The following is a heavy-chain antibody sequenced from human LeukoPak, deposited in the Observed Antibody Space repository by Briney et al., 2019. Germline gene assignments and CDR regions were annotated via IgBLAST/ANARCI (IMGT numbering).Heavy chain of an antibody. V-gene: IGHV3-23*01. D-gene: IGHD2-21*02. CDR2: ISGRGDRT. J-gene: IGHJ4*02. Sequence: GGSLRLSCAASGFTFSSYAMSWVRQAPGKGLEWVLAISGRGDRTYYADSVKGRFTISRDNAENSLYLEMNSLRVEDTAVYYCAKRGGRGDPFDYWGQGTLVTVSS. CDR1: GFTFSSYA. CDR3: AKRGGRGDPFDY.